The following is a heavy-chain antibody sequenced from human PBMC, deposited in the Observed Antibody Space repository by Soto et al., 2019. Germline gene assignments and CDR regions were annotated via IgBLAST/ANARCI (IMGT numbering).Heavy chain of an antibody. V-gene: IGHV3-23*01. CDR2: ISGSGGST. Sequence: GGSLRLSCAASGFTFSSYAMSWVRQAPGKGLEWVSAISGSGGSTYYADSVKGRFTISRDNSKNTLYLQMNSLRAEDTAVYYCAKDHSLRFLEWLGKGGRYYYYYYMDVWGKGTTVTVSS. CDR1: GFTFSSYA. CDR3: AKDHSLRFLEWLGKGGRYYYYYYMDV. J-gene: IGHJ6*03. D-gene: IGHD3-3*01.